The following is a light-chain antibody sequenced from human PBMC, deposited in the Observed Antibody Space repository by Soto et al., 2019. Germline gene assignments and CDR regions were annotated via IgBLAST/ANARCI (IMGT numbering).Light chain of an antibody. Sequence: DIVMTQSPLSLPVTPGEPASISCRSSQSLLHRNGYNHLDWYLQRPGQSPRLLIYLGSHRAPGVPDRFSGSEAGTDFTLKISRVEAEDVGVYYCMQALQFPIPFCQGTRLEIK. CDR1: QSLLHRNGYNH. CDR3: MQALQFPIP. CDR2: LGS. J-gene: IGKJ5*01. V-gene: IGKV2-28*01.